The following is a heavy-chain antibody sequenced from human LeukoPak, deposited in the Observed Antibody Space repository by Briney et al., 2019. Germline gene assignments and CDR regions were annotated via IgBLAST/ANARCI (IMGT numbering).Heavy chain of an antibody. CDR3: AKDLGYSGSYIDC. CDR1: GFTFSSYD. Sequence: PGGSLRLSCAASGFTFSSYDMSWVRQAPGKGLEWVSVISGSGGTAYYADSVKGRFTIPRDNSKNTLYLQMNSLRTEDTAVYYCAKDLGYSGSYIDCWGQGTLVTVSS. V-gene: IGHV3-23*01. J-gene: IGHJ4*02. CDR2: ISGSGGTA. D-gene: IGHD1-26*01.